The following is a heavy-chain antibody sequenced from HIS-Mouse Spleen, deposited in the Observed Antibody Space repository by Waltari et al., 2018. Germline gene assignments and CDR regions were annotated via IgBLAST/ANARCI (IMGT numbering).Heavy chain of an antibody. D-gene: IGHD6-19*01. J-gene: IGHJ6*02. CDR3: ARDSIAVMDV. CDR2: INPNSGGT. Sequence: QVQLVQSGAEVKKPGASVKVSCKASGYPFTGYYMHWVRQAPGQGLEWMGWINPNSGGTNYAKKFQGRVTMTRDTSISTAYMELSRLRSDDTAVYYCARDSIAVMDVWGQGTTVTVSS. CDR1: GYPFTGYY. V-gene: IGHV1-2*02.